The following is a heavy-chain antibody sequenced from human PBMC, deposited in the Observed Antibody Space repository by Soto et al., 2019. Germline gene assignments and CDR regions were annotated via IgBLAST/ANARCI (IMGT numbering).Heavy chain of an antibody. J-gene: IGHJ4*02. D-gene: IGHD4-17*01. CDR2: ISYDGSNK. Sequence: QVQLVESGGGVVQPGRSLRLSCAASGFTFSSYGMHWVRQAPGKGLEWVAVISYDGSNKYYADSVKGRFTISRDNSKNTLYLQMNRRRAEDTAVYYCAKGSHGPYGGWGQGTLVTVSS. V-gene: IGHV3-30*18. CDR3: AKGSHGPYGG. CDR1: GFTFSSYG.